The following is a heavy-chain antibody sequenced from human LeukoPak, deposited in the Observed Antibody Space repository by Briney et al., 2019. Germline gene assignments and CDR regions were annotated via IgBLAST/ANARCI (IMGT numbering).Heavy chain of an antibody. CDR1: GYTFTSYD. J-gene: IGHJ6*03. D-gene: IGHD3-9*01. CDR2: MNPNSGNT. V-gene: IGHV1-8*01. Sequence: ALVKVSCKASGYTFTSYDINWVRQATGQGLEWMGWMNPNSGNTGYAQKFQGRVTMTRNTSISTAYMELSSLRSEDTVVYYCARKGLLTRNYYYYMDVWGKGTTVTVSS. CDR3: ARKGLLTRNYYYYMDV.